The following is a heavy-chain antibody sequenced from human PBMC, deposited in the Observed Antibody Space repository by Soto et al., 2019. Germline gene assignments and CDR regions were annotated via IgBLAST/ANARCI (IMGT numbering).Heavy chain of an antibody. D-gene: IGHD2-15*01. Sequence: PGGSLRLSCAASGFTFRSYAMHWVRQAPGKGLEWVALILYDGTNKYYADSVKGRFTISRDNSKNTLFLHMNGLRPEDTAVYYCARAPQYCSDGTCYSANWLDPWGQGTLVTVS. V-gene: IGHV3-30-3*01. CDR3: ARAPQYCSDGTCYSANWLDP. CDR2: ILYDGTNK. CDR1: GFTFRSYA. J-gene: IGHJ5*02.